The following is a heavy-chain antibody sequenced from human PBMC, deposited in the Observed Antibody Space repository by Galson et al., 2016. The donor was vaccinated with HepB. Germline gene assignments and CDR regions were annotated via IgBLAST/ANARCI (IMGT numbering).Heavy chain of an antibody. CDR1: GYTFTRYY. CDR3: TRGGWNECGY. J-gene: IGHJ4*02. Sequence: SVKVSCKASGYTFTRYYMHWVRQAPGQGLEWMGIINPSSGSTTYAQKFQGRVTMTTDTSTSTVYMELSSLTSEDTAVYYCTRGGWNECGYWGQGTLVTVSS. V-gene: IGHV1-46*01. D-gene: IGHD1-1*01. CDR2: INPSSGST.